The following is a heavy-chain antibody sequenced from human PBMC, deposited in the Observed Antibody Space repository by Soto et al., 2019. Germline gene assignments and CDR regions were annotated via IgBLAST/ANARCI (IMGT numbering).Heavy chain of an antibody. CDR2: INHSGST. CDR1: GGSFSGYY. V-gene: IGHV4-34*01. CDR3: ARDWSPFIAVAPRPIDY. J-gene: IGHJ4*02. Sequence: SETLSLTCAVYGGSFSGYYWSWIRQPPGKGLEWIGEINHSGSTNYNPSLKSRVTISVDTSKNQFSLKLSSVTAADTAVYYCARDWSPFIAVAPRPIDYWGQGTLVTVSS. D-gene: IGHD6-19*01.